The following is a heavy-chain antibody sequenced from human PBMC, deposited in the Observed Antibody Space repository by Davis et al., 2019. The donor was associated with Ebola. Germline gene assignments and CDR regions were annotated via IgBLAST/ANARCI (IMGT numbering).Heavy chain of an antibody. CDR2: INHSGST. V-gene: IGHV4-39*07. J-gene: IGHJ6*02. CDR3: ARGLLSWVYYGMDV. Sequence: SETLSLTCTVSGGSISRSSYYWAWIRQPPGKGLEWIGEINHSGSTNYNPSLKSRVTISVDTSKNQFSLKLSSVTAADTAVYYCARGLLSWVYYGMDVWGQGTTVTVSS. CDR1: GGSISRSSYY.